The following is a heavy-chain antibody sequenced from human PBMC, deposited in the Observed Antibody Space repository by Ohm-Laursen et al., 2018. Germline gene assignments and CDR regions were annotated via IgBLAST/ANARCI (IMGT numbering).Heavy chain of an antibody. V-gene: IGHV2-5*02. Sequence: PTQTLTLTCTFSGFSLSTSGVGVGWIRQPPGKALEWLALIYWDDDKRYSPSLKSRLTITKDTSKNQVVLTMTNMDPVDTATYYCAHRPVLMVEACYFDYWGQGTLVTVSS. CDR3: AHRPVLMVEACYFDY. J-gene: IGHJ4*02. CDR2: IYWDDDK. D-gene: IGHD2-8*01. CDR1: GFSLSTSGVG.